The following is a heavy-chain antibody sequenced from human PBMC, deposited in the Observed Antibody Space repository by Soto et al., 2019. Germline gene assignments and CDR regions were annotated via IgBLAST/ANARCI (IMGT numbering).Heavy chain of an antibody. CDR1: GFTFSDSA. J-gene: IGHJ4*02. V-gene: IGHV3-73*02. Sequence: EVQLVESGGGLVQPGGSLKVSCAASGFTFSDSAMHWVRQASGKGLEWVGRIRGKTNSYATTYAASLKGRFTISRXXXXXXXXXXXXXXXXXXXXXXXXXXXAXASYWGQGTLVTVSS. CDR2: IRGKTNSYAT. CDR3: XXXAXASY.